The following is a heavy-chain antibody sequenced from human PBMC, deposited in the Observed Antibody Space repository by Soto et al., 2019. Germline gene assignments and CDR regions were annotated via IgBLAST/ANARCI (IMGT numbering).Heavy chain of an antibody. D-gene: IGHD7-27*01. CDR1: GFTLSNYW. CDR3: VRELGLAY. CDR2: INKDGSQK. Sequence: PGGSLRRSGAACGFTLSNYWMTWVRQAPGKGLEWVANINKDGSQKNYVDSVKGRFTIARDNGQNSLSLQIHSLRVEDTAVYYCVRELGLAYWGQGALVTVSS. V-gene: IGHV3-7*03. J-gene: IGHJ4*02.